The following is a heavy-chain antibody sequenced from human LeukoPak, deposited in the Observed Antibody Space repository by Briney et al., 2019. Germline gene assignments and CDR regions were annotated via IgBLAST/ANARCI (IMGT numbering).Heavy chain of an antibody. Sequence: NTSETLSLTCAVYGGSFSGYYWSWIRQPPGKGLEWIGEINHSGSTNYNPSLKSRVTISVDTSKNQFSLKLSSVTAADTAVYYCARGPDGDYAREDWGQGTLVTVSS. J-gene: IGHJ4*02. D-gene: IGHD4-17*01. CDR1: GGSFSGYY. CDR3: ARGPDGDYARED. V-gene: IGHV4-34*01. CDR2: INHSGST.